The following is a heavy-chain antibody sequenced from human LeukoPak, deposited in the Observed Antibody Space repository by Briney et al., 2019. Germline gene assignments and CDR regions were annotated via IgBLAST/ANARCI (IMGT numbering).Heavy chain of an antibody. J-gene: IGHJ5*02. Sequence: SETLSLTCTVSGGSISRYYWSWIRQPPGKGLEWIGYIYYSGSTNYNPSLKSRVTISVDTSKNQFSLKLSSVTAADTAVYYCARVRRYCSGGSCYSNWFDPWGQGTLVTVSS. CDR3: ARVRRYCSGGSCYSNWFDP. V-gene: IGHV4-59*01. CDR1: GGSISRYY. CDR2: IYYSGST. D-gene: IGHD2-15*01.